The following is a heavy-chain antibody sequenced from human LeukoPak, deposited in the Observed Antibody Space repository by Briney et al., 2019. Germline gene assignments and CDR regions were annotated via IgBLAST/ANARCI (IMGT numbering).Heavy chain of an antibody. V-gene: IGHV4-34*01. CDR2: INHSGST. CDR3: ARGGDYGDHFDY. J-gene: IGHJ4*02. D-gene: IGHD4-17*01. CDR1: GFTFSSFA. Sequence: GSLRLSCAASGFTFSSFAMSWIRQPPGKGLEWIGEINHSGSTNYNPSLKSRVTISVDTSKNQFSLKLSSVTAADTAVYYCARGGDYGDHFDYWGQGTLVTVSS.